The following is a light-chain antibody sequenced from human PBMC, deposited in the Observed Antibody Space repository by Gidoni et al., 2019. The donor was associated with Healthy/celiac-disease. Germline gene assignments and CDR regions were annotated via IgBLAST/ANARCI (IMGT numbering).Light chain of an antibody. CDR1: QIVSSY. Sequence: EIVLTQSPATLSLSPGERATLSCRASQIVSSYLAWYQQKPGQAPRLLIYDASNRATGIPARFSGSGSGTDFTLTISSLEPEDFAVYYCQQELTFGGGTKVEIK. CDR2: DAS. V-gene: IGKV3-11*01. CDR3: QQELT. J-gene: IGKJ4*01.